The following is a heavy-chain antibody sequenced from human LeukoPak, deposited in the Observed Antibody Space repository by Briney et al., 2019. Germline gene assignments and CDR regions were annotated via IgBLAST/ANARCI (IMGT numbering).Heavy chain of an antibody. Sequence: GGSLRLSCVASGFTFSSYWMHWVRQDPRKGLEWVSSISSSSSYIYYADSVKGRFTISRDNAKNSLYLQMNSLRAEDTAVYYCARDVVVVPGRYNWFDPWGQGTLVTVTS. CDR1: GFTFSSYW. V-gene: IGHV3-21*01. J-gene: IGHJ5*02. CDR3: ARDVVVVPGRYNWFDP. CDR2: ISSSSSYI. D-gene: IGHD2-2*01.